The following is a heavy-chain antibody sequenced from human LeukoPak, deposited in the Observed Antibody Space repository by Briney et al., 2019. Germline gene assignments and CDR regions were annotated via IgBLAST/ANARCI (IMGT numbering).Heavy chain of an antibody. CDR1: GFTFTNAW. V-gene: IGHV3-15*01. CDR2: IKSKGDRETT. D-gene: IGHD3-10*01. J-gene: IGHJ4*02. Sequence: GESLRLSCAASGFTFTNAWVTWVRQAPGKGLEWVGRIKSKGDRETTDYAAPVKGRFFMSRDDSKATVFLQMYSLNADDTAVYYCATDLGLTMIRGVIVHWGLGALVTVSS. CDR3: ATDLGLTMIRGVIVH.